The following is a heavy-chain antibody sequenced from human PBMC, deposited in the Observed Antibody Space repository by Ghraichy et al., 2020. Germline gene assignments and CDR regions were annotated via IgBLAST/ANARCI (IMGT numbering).Heavy chain of an antibody. D-gene: IGHD2-15*01. Sequence: GGSLRLSCAASGFTLRSYAMSWVRQAPGKGLEWVSGISGSGGNTYYADSVKGRFTTSRDNSKNTLYLQMDSLRAEDTAVYYCAKEIVGGGPYNYYGMAVWGQGPTVTVSS. CDR1: GFTLRSYA. CDR3: AKEIVGGGPYNYYGMAV. CDR2: ISGSGGNT. J-gene: IGHJ6*02. V-gene: IGHV3-23*01.